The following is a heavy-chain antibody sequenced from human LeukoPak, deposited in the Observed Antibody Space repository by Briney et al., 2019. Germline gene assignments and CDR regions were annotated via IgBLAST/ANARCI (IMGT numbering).Heavy chain of an antibody. J-gene: IGHJ4*02. D-gene: IGHD6-19*01. CDR1: GFTFRNYV. CDR2: IGGDTTST. V-gene: IGHV3-23*01. CDR3: AKHVRTSVWFFDY. Sequence: GGSLRLSCTASGFTFRNYVMSWVRQAPGRGLACVSLIGGDTTSTYHADSVKGRFTISRDNSKNTVYLETNSLEAEDTVVYYCAKHVRTSVWFFDYWGQGALVTVSS.